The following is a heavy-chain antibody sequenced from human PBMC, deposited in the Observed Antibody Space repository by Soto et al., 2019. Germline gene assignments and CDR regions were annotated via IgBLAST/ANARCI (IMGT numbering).Heavy chain of an antibody. D-gene: IGHD6-13*01. J-gene: IGHJ5*02. Sequence: SVKVSCKASGGTLSSYAISWVRQAPGQGLEWMGGIIPIFGTANYAQKFQGRGTITADESTSTAYMELSSLRSEDTAVYYCARDPLPGIAAAVPETWFDPWGQGTLVTVSS. CDR1: GGTLSSYA. V-gene: IGHV1-69*13. CDR2: IIPIFGTA. CDR3: ARDPLPGIAAAVPETWFDP.